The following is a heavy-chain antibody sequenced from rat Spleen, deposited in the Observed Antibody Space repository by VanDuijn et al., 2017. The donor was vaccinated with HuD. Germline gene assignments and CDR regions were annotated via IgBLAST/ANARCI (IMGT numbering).Heavy chain of an antibody. D-gene: IGHD1-12*02. CDR2: ISTGGGNT. V-gene: IGHV5-25*01. Sequence: EVQLAESGGGLVQPGRSLKLSCAASGFTFSDYYMAWVRQAPTKGLEWVASISTGGGNTYYRDSVKGRFTISRDNAKSTLDLQMDSLRSEDTATYYCARFITMMVVITRPGYFDFWGPGTMVTVSS. CDR3: ARFITMMVVITRPGYFDF. CDR1: GFTFSDYY. J-gene: IGHJ1*01.